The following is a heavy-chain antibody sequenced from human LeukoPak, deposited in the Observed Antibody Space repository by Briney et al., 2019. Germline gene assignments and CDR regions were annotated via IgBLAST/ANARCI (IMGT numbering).Heavy chain of an antibody. D-gene: IGHD3-22*01. CDR2: INPNSGGT. CDR3: ARVVRGYYDSFDH. J-gene: IGHJ4*02. V-gene: IGHV1-2*02. Sequence: ASVTVSFTASGYTFTVYYMHWVRQAPGQGLEWMGWINPNSGGTNYAQKFQGRVTMTRDTSISTAYMELSRLRSDDTAVYYCARVVRGYYDSFDHWGQGTLVTVSS. CDR1: GYTFTVYY.